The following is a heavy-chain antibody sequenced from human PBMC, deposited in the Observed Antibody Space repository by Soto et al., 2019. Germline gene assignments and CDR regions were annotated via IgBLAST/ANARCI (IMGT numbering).Heavy chain of an antibody. D-gene: IGHD5-18*01. CDR3: ARDSYGLDY. Sequence: GLSRRLSCAASCLTITAYAMHWVRQAPGKGLEGVAVISYDGTNKHYADSVKGRFTISRDNSKNTLYLEMNSPRAEDTAVYYCARDSYGLDYWGQGTLVTASS. CDR1: CLTITAYA. CDR2: ISYDGTNK. V-gene: IGHV3-30-3*01. J-gene: IGHJ4*02.